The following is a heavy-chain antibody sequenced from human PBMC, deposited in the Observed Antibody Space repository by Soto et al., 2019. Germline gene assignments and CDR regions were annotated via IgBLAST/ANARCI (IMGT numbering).Heavy chain of an antibody. J-gene: IGHJ5*02. CDR2: ISGSGGST. V-gene: IGHV3-23*01. D-gene: IGHD1-26*01. CDR3: AKDQYSGSYYWFDP. Sequence: GGSLRLSCAASGFTFSSYSMNWVRQAPGKGLEWVSAISGSGGSTYYADSVKGRFTISRDNSKNTLYLQMNSLRVEDTAVYYCAKDQYSGSYYWFDPWGQGTPVTVSS. CDR1: GFTFSSYS.